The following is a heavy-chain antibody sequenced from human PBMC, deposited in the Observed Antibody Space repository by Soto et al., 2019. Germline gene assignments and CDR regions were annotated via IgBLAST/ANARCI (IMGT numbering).Heavy chain of an antibody. CDR1: DGSVNTGNYY. CDR3: SKEEKELSRYGGDFDY. V-gene: IGHV4-61*01. Sequence: QVQLQESGPGLVKPSETLSLTCSVSDGSVNTGNYYWSWIRQPPGKGLEWIGHIYYIGTTNYNPSVKSRVASSVNTSKNQFTLKVTSVTAADTAVYFCSKEEKELSRYGGDFDYWGQGILFTVST. J-gene: IGHJ4*02. D-gene: IGHD2-21*01. CDR2: IYYIGTT.